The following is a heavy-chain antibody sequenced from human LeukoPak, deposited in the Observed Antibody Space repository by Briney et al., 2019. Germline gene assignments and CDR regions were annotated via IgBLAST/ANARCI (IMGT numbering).Heavy chain of an antibody. CDR2: ISGSGGST. CDR3: AKDRTASPKIVVVINSPSDY. CDR1: GFTFSSYA. Sequence: GGSLRLSCAASGFTFSSYAMSSVRQAPRKGLEWVSAISGSGGSTYYADSVKGRFTISRDNSKNTLYLQMNSLRAEDTAVYYCAKDRTASPKIVVVINSPSDYWGQGTLVTVSS. V-gene: IGHV3-23*01. D-gene: IGHD3-22*01. J-gene: IGHJ4*02.